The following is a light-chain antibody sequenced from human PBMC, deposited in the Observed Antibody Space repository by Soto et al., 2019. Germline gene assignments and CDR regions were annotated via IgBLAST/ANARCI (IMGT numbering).Light chain of an antibody. CDR1: SSDVGSFNL. J-gene: IGLJ2*01. CDR3: YSSAGSSTFAF. V-gene: IGLV2-23*03. Sequence: QSALTQPASVSGSPGQSITISCTGSSSDVGSFNLVSWYQHHPAKAPKLIIYEGVKRPSGVSIRFSGSKSGSTASLTISGVQAEDEADYYCYSSAGSSTFAFFGGGTKLTVL. CDR2: EGV.